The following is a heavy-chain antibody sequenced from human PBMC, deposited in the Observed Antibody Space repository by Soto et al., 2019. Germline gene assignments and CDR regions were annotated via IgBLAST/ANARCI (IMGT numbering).Heavy chain of an antibody. CDR3: ASGYYDSSGYSIDY. J-gene: IGHJ4*02. CDR2: LIVILGTT. CDR1: GGSFSSYA. Sequence: QVQLVQSGAEVRKPGSSVKVSCQSFGGSFSSYAFSWVRQAPGQGLEWMGGLIVILGTTNYAQKFEGRVTFTADESTSTAYMEVSSLESEDTAIYYCASGYYDSSGYSIDYWGQGTQVTVSS. D-gene: IGHD3-22*01. V-gene: IGHV1-69*01.